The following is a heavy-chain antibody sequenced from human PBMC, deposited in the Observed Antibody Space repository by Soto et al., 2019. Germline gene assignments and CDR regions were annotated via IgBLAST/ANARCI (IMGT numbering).Heavy chain of an antibody. V-gene: IGHV4-59*01. J-gene: IGHJ6*02. CDR1: GGSISSYY. D-gene: IGHD4-17*01. CDR2: IYYSGST. Sequence: SETLSLTCTVSGGSISSYYWSWTRQPPGKGLEWIGYIYYSGSTNYNPSLKSRVTISVDTSKNQFSLKLSSVTAADTAVYHCARMTTVTKDYYYYGMYVWGQGTTVTVS. CDR3: ARMTTVTKDYYYYGMYV.